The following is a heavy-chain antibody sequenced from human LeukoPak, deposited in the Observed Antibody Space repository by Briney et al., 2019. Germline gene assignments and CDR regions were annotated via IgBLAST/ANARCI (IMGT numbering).Heavy chain of an antibody. CDR3: ARRTDSGRYLDY. CDR2: IYPSDSDT. Sequence: EALKISRKGSVYSFTSYWSGWVCQMPGKGLEWMGIIYPSDSDTRYSPSFQGQVTISPDKAISTPYLQWSSLKASDTAVYYCARRTDSGRYLDYWGQGTLVTVSS. D-gene: IGHD1-26*01. V-gene: IGHV5-51*01. CDR1: VYSFTSYW. J-gene: IGHJ4*02.